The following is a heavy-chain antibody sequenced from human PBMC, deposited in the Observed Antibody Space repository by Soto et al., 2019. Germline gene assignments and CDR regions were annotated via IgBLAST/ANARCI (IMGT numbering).Heavy chain of an antibody. D-gene: IGHD3-10*01. J-gene: IGHJ6*02. CDR1: GFTFSNYS. CDR2: ISSSSSYI. CDR3: ARVTYYYGSGSYYHYGMDV. Sequence: GSLRLSCAASGFTFSNYSMNWVRQAPGKGLEWVSSISSSSSYIYYADSVKGRFTISRDNAKNSLYLQMNSLRAEDTAVYYCARVTYYYGSGSYYHYGMDVWGQGTTVTVSS. V-gene: IGHV3-21*01.